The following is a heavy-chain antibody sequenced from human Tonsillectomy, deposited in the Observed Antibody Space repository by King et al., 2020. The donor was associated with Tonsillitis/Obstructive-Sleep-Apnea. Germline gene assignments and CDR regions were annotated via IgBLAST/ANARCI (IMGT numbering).Heavy chain of an antibody. D-gene: IGHD4-11*01. Sequence: VQLVQSGAEVKKPGESLKISCKGSGYNFTSYWIVWVRQMPGKGLEWMGIIYPADSDTRYSPSFQGQVTISADKSINTAYLQWSSLKASDTAIYYCASRGLRDYSNWFDPWGQGTLVTVSS. CDR1: GYNFTSYW. J-gene: IGHJ5*02. CDR3: ASRGLRDYSNWFDP. CDR2: IYPADSDT. V-gene: IGHV5-51*01.